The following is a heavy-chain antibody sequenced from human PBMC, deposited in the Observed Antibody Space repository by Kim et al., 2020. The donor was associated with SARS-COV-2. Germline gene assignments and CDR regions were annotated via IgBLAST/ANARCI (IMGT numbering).Heavy chain of an antibody. V-gene: IGHV4-30-2*01. CDR2: IYHSGST. Sequence: TLSLTCAVSGGSISSGGYSWSWLRQPPGKGLEWIGYIYHSGSTYYNPSLKSRVTISVDRSKNQFSLKLSSVTAADTAVYYCAREYNWKGAFDIWGQGTMVTVSS. CDR3: AREYNWKGAFDI. D-gene: IGHD1-1*01. J-gene: IGHJ3*02. CDR1: GGSISSGGYS.